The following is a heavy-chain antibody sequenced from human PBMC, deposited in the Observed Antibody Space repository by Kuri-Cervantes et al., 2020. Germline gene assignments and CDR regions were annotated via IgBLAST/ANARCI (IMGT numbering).Heavy chain of an antibody. D-gene: IGHD7-27*01. V-gene: IGHV4-34*01. Sequence: LSCAVYGGSFSGYYWSWIRQPPGKGLEWIGEINHSGSTNYNPSLKSRVTISVDTSKNQFSLKLSSVTAADTAVYYCARAYLGLGKLDYWGQGTLVTVSS. J-gene: IGHJ4*02. CDR3: ARAYLGLGKLDY. CDR1: GGSFSGYY. CDR2: INHSGST.